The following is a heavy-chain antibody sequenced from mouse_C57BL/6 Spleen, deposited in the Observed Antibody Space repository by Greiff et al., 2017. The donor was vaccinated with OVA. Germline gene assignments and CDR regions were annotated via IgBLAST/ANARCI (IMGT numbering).Heavy chain of an antibody. CDR1: GYTFTSYW. V-gene: IGHV1-53*01. D-gene: IGHD1-1*01. J-gene: IGHJ1*03. Sequence: QVQLQQSGTELVKPGASVKLSCKASGYTFTSYWMHWVKQRPGQGLEWIGNINPSNGGTNYNEKFKSKATLTVDKSSSTAYMQLSSLTSEDSAVYYCARSEYYGRDWYFDVWGTGTTVTVSS. CDR3: ARSEYYGRDWYFDV. CDR2: INPSNGGT.